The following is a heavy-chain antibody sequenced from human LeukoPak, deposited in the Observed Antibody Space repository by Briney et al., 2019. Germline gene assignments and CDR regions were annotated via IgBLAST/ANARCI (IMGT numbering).Heavy chain of an antibody. J-gene: IGHJ6*03. V-gene: IGHV3-23*01. CDR1: GFTFSNYA. CDR3: AKDDHMDV. CDR2: ISGSGGRT. Sequence: GGSLRLSCAASGFTFSNYAMSWVRQAPGKGLEWVSTISGSGGRTHYADSVKGRFTISRDNSKYTLYLQMNSLRAEDTAAYYCAKDDHMDVWGRGTTVTVSS.